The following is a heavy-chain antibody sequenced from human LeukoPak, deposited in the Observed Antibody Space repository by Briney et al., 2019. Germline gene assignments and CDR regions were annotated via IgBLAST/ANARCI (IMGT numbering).Heavy chain of an antibody. J-gene: IGHJ6*03. CDR1: GGSFSGYY. D-gene: IGHD4-23*01. V-gene: IGHV4-34*01. Sequence: SETLSLTCAVYGGSFSGYYWSWIRQPPGKGLEWIGEINHSGSTNYNPSLKSRVTISVDTSKNQFSLKLSSVTAADTAVYYCARHFGGNYYYYYYMDVWGKGTTVTVSS. CDR3: ARHFGGNYYYYYYMDV. CDR2: INHSGST.